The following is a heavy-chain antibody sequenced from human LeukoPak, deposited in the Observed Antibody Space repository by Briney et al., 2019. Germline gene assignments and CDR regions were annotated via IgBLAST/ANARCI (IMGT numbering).Heavy chain of an antibody. CDR1: GFTFSSYG. Sequence: PGGSLRLSCATSGFTFSSYGMHWVRQAPGKGLEWVAVIWYDGSNKYYAESVKGRFTISRDNSKNTLYLQMNSLRAEDTAVYYCGRDGGGGYYDYRGQGTLVTVSS. CDR2: IWYDGSNK. J-gene: IGHJ4*02. D-gene: IGHD3-16*01. CDR3: GRDGGGGYYDY. V-gene: IGHV3-33*01.